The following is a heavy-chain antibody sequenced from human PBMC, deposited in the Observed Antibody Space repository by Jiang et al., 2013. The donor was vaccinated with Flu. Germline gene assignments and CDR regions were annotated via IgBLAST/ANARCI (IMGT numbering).Heavy chain of an antibody. J-gene: IGHJ4*02. CDR3: AREKRVAGGWSPLDY. V-gene: IGHV4-30-2*01. CDR2: IYHSGST. Sequence: SISSGGYSWSWIRQPPGKGLEWIGYIYHSGSTYYNPSLKSRVTISVDRSKNQFSLKLSSVTAADTAVYYCAREKRVAGGWSPLDYWGQGTLVTVSS. CDR1: SISSGGYS. D-gene: IGHD2-15*01.